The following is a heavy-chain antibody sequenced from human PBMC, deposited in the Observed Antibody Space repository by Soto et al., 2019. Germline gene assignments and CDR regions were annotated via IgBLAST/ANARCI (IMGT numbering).Heavy chain of an antibody. Sequence: ASVKVSCKASRYTFTSYYMHWVRQPPGQGLAWMGIINPSGGSTSYAQKFQGRITMTRDTSTSTLYMEMSSLRSEDTAVYYCARAEGRSYDFWSGYYLNYFDYWGQGTLVTVSS. CDR2: INPSGGST. CDR3: ARAEGRSYDFWSGYYLNYFDY. J-gene: IGHJ4*02. D-gene: IGHD3-3*01. V-gene: IGHV1-46*01. CDR1: RYTFTSYY.